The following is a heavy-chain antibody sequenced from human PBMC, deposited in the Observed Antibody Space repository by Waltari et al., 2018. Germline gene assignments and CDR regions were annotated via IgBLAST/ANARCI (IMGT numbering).Heavy chain of an antibody. V-gene: IGHV4-59*01. J-gene: IGHJ4*02. CDR2: IYFSGTT. CDR3: ATDNRPASAGL. D-gene: IGHD6-13*01. Sequence: QVQLRESGPALVTPSETLSLTCTASGGPINHDSWSWIRQPPGKGLEWIGNIYFSGTTNYNPSLNSRVTISIETSRNQFSLRLSSVTAADTAVYYCATDNRPASAGLWGRGTLVTVSS. CDR1: GGPINHDS.